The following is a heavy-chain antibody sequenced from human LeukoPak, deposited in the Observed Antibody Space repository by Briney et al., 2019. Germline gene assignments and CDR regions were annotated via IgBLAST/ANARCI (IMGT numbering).Heavy chain of an antibody. CDR2: MKGDGSEE. CDR1: GFTFSTYF. V-gene: IGHV3-7*01. J-gene: IGHJ4*02. CDR3: ARLHCTGGSCYSYFVY. D-gene: IGHD2-15*01. Sequence: GGSLRLSCAASGFTFSTYFMSWVRQAPGKGLEWEASMKGDGSEEYYVDSVKGRFTISRDNAKNSLYLQMNSLRAEDTAVYYCARLHCTGGSCYSYFVYWGQGTQVTVSS.